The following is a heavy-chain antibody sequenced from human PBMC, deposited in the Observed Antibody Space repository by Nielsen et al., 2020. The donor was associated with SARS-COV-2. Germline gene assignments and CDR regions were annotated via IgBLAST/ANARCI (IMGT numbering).Heavy chain of an antibody. J-gene: IGHJ4*02. CDR1: GFTFSSYA. CDR2: ISGSGGST. Sequence: GGSLRLSCAASGFTFSSYAMSWVRHAPGKGLEWVSAISGSGGSTYYADSVKGRFTISRDNSKNTLYLQMNSLRAEDTAVYYCARALGAYGYFDYWGQGTLVTVSS. D-gene: IGHD1-26*01. V-gene: IGHV3-23*01. CDR3: ARALGAYGYFDY.